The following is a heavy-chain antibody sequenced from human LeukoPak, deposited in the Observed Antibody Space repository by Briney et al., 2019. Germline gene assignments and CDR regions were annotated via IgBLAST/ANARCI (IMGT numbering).Heavy chain of an antibody. CDR2: IYYSGST. J-gene: IGHJ6*03. Sequence: SETLSLTCTVSGGSSSSYGYYWVWIRQPPGKGLEWIGCIYYSGSTYYNPSLKSRVTISVDTSKNQFSLKLSSVTAADTAVYYCASPTVRGTHYYYMDVWGKGTTVTVSS. D-gene: IGHD3-10*01. CDR1: GGSSSSYGYY. V-gene: IGHV4-39*01. CDR3: ASPTVRGTHYYYMDV.